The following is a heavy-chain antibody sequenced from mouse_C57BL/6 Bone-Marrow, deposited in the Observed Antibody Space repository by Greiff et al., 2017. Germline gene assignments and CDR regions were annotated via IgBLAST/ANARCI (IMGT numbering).Heavy chain of an antibody. Sequence: VKLMESGAELARPGASVKMSCKASGYTFTSYTMHWVKQRPGQGLEWIGYINPSSGYTKYNQKFKDKATLTADKSSSTAYMQLSSLTSEDSAVYYCARSLPTVVASDYWGQGTTLTVFS. CDR3: ARSLPTVVASDY. D-gene: IGHD1-1*01. CDR1: GYTFTSYT. V-gene: IGHV1-4*01. J-gene: IGHJ2*01. CDR2: INPSSGYT.